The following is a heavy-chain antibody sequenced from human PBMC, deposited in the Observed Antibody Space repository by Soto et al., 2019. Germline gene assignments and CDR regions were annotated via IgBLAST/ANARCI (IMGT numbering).Heavy chain of an antibody. J-gene: IGHJ4*02. CDR3: AKNFPCLRLNGYCSSSALVSLFDY. Sequence: PGGSLRLSCAASGFTFSSYAMSWVRQAPGKGLEWASAISGSGGSTYYADSVKGRFTISRDNSKNTLYLQMNSLRAEDTAVYYCAKNFPCLRLNGYCSSSALVSLFDYWGQGTLVTVSS. CDR2: ISGSGGST. V-gene: IGHV3-23*01. D-gene: IGHD2-2*03. CDR1: GFTFSSYA.